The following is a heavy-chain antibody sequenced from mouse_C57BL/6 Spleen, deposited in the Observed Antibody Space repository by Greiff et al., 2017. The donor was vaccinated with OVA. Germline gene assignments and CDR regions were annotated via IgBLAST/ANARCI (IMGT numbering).Heavy chain of an antibody. CDR3: ARDYLGRRGFAY. CDR1: GYTFTNYW. V-gene: IGHV1-52*01. D-gene: IGHD5-5*01. CDR2: IDPSDSET. J-gene: IGHJ3*01. Sequence: VQLQQPGAELVRPGSSVKLSCKASGYTFTNYWLHWVKQRPIQGLEWIGNIDPSDSETQYNQQFKDKATLTVDTSSSTAYMQLSSLTSEDSAVYYCARDYLGRRGFAYWGQGTLVTVSA.